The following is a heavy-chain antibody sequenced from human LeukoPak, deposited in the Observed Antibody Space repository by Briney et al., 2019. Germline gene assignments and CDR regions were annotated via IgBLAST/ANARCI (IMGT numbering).Heavy chain of an antibody. D-gene: IGHD3-10*01. CDR3: ARDRFGEPIDY. Sequence: SETLSLTCTVSGGSVSSGSYYWSWIRQPPGRGLEWIRYIFYSGSTNYNPSLKSRVTISVDTSKNQFSLKLSSVTAADTAVYYCARDRFGEPIDYWGQGTLVTVSS. CDR2: IFYSGST. J-gene: IGHJ4*02. V-gene: IGHV4-61*01. CDR1: GGSVSSGSYY.